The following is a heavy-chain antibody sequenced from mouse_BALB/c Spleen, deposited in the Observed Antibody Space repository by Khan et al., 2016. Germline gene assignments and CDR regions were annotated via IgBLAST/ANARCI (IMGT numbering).Heavy chain of an antibody. CDR3: LRYYYGVAPWCAY. V-gene: IGHV3-1*02. CDR1: GYSITSDYS. D-gene: IGHD1-1*01. Sequence: EVQLQESGPDLVKPSQSLSLTCTVTGYSITSDYSWHWIRQFPGNKLEWMGYIHYSGSTNYNPSLKSRVSITRDTSNNQLFLQLISVTTEDTATYYGLRYYYGVAPWCAYWGQGTLVTVSA. CDR2: IHYSGST. J-gene: IGHJ3*01.